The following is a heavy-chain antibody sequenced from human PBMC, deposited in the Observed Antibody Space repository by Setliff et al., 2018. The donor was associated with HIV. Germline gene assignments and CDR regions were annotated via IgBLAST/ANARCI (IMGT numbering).Heavy chain of an antibody. D-gene: IGHD3-10*01. CDR2: ISAYNGNT. V-gene: IGHV1-18*01. J-gene: IGHJ4*02. CDR3: ARRGNYYASAFDY. CDR1: GYTFTRYD. Sequence: WASVKVSCKASGYTFTRYDINWVRQATGQGLEWMGWISAYNGNTNYAQKLQGRVTMTTDTSTSTAYMDLRSLRSDDTAVYYCARRGNYYASAFDYWGQGTLVTVSS.